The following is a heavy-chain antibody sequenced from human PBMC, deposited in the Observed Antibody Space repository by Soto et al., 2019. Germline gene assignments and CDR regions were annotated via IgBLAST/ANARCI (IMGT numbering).Heavy chain of an antibody. V-gene: IGHV1-18*01. CDR1: GYTFTSYG. D-gene: IGHD2-2*01. J-gene: IGHJ6*02. CDR2: ISAYNGNT. CDR3: ARGRYCSSTSCSNYYGMDV. Sequence: RASVKVSCKASGYTFTSYGISWVRQAPGQGLEWMGWISAYNGNTNYAQKLQGRVTMTTDTSTSTAYMELRSLRSDDTAVYYCARGRYCSSTSCSNYYGMDVWGQGTTVTVSS.